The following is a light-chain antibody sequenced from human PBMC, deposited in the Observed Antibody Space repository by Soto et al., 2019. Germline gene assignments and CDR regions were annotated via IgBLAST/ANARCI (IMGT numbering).Light chain of an antibody. V-gene: IGLV2-23*01. Sequence: QSVLTQPASVSGSPGQSITISCTGTSSDVGSYNLVSWYQQHPGKAPKLMSYEGSKRPSGVSNRFSGSKSGNTASLTISGLQAEDEADYYCCSYAGSDYVFGTGTKLTVL. CDR3: CSYAGSDYV. J-gene: IGLJ1*01. CDR1: SSDVGSYNL. CDR2: EGS.